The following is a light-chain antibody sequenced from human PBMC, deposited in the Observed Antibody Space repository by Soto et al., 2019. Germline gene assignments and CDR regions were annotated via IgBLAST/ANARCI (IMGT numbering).Light chain of an antibody. CDR1: QSVSSSY. Sequence: EIVFTQSPGTLSLSPGDRATLSCRASQSVSSSYLAWYQQKLGQAPRLLIYGASSRDTGIPERFSGSGAGTDFTRTISGLEPEDASVDYCQQYGNSRGTFGQGTKVDIK. J-gene: IGKJ1*01. V-gene: IGKV3-20*01. CDR2: GAS. CDR3: QQYGNSRGT.